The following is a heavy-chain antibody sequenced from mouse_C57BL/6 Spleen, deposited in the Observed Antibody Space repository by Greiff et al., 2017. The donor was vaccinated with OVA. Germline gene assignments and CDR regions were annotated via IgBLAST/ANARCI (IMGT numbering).Heavy chain of an antibody. CDR2: INPNYGTT. D-gene: IGHD2-5*01. CDR3: AREEGYSNPAWFAN. Sequence: EVQLKESGPELVKPGASVKISCKASGYSFTDYNMNWVKQSNGKSLEWIGVINPNYGTTSYNQKFKGKATLTVDQSSSTAYMQLNSLTSEDSAVYYCAREEGYSNPAWFANWGQGTLVTVSA. V-gene: IGHV1-39*01. J-gene: IGHJ3*01. CDR1: GYSFTDYN.